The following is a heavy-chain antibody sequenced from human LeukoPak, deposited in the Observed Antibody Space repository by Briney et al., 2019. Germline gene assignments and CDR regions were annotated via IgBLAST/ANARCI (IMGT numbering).Heavy chain of an antibody. V-gene: IGHV1-8*03. CDR2: MNPNSGNT. CDR1: GYTFTSYD. D-gene: IGHD3-16*01. J-gene: IGHJ6*03. CDR3: ARASNLGGHYYYMDV. Sequence: ASVKVSCKASGYTFTSYDINWVRQATGQRLEWMGEMNPNSGNTGYAQKFQGRVTITRNTSISTAYMELSSLRSEDTAVYYCARASNLGGHYYYMDVWGKGTTVTVSS.